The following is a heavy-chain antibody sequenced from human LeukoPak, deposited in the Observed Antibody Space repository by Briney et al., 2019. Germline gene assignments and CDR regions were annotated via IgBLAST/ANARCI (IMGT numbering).Heavy chain of an antibody. Sequence: GGSLRLSCAASGFTFSSYAMHWVRQAPGKGLEWVAVISYDGSNKYYADSVKGRFTISRDNSKNTLYLQMNSLRAEDTAVYYCARGEPETSGSSYYYGMDVWGQGTTVTVSS. CDR2: ISYDGSNK. CDR3: ARGEPETSGSSYYYGMDV. D-gene: IGHD3-10*01. CDR1: GFTFSSYA. J-gene: IGHJ6*02. V-gene: IGHV3-30*04.